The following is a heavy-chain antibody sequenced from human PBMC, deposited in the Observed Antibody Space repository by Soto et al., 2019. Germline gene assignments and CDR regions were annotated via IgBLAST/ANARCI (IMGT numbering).Heavy chain of an antibody. CDR1: RYSFTSYW. Sequence: PGESLKISCKGSRYSFTSYWIGWVRQMPGKGLEWMGIIYPADSDTRYSPSFQGQVTISADRSISTAYLQWSSLRASDTAMYYCARRRRIQLPYYFDFWGQGTMVTVYS. CDR2: IYPADSDT. D-gene: IGHD5-18*01. J-gene: IGHJ4*03. V-gene: IGHV5-51*01. CDR3: ARRRRIQLPYYFDF.